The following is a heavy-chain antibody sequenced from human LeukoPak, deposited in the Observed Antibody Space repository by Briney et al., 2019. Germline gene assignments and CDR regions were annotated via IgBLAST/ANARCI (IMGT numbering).Heavy chain of an antibody. Sequence: SETLSLTCVVSGGSISSSNWWTWVRQSPGKGLEWIGEIYHSGSTNYNPSLKSRVTISVDKSKNQFSLNLSSVTAADTAVYYCARDWSYGSGISWGQGTLVTVSS. CDR1: GGSISSSNW. V-gene: IGHV4-4*02. CDR3: ARDWSYGSGIS. D-gene: IGHD3-10*01. J-gene: IGHJ4*02. CDR2: IYHSGST.